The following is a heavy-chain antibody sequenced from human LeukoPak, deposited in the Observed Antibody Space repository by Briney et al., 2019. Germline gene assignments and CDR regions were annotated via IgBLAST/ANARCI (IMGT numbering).Heavy chain of an antibody. CDR2: INDSGSI. Sequence: SETLSLTCAVYGGSFSGYYWSWIRQPPGKGLEWIGEINDSGSINYNPSLKSRVTISVDRSKNQFSLKLSSVTAADTAVYYCARELELRYWGQGTLATVSS. V-gene: IGHV4-34*01. CDR3: ARELELRY. CDR1: GGSFSGYY. D-gene: IGHD1-7*01. J-gene: IGHJ4*02.